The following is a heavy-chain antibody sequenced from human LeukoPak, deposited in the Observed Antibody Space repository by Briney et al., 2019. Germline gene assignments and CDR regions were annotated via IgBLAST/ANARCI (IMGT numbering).Heavy chain of an antibody. CDR3: ARDNRSLLDS. CDR1: GGSFSGYY. J-gene: IGHJ4*02. D-gene: IGHD3-16*02. Sequence: SETLSPTCAVYGGSFSGYYWSWIRQPPGKGLEWIGEINHSGSTNYNPSLKSRVTISVDTSRNHFSLKMTSVTAADTAVYYCARDNRSLLDSWGQGILVTVSS. V-gene: IGHV4-34*01. CDR2: INHSGST.